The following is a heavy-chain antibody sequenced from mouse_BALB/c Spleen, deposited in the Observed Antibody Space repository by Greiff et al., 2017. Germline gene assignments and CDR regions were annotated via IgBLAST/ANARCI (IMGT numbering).Heavy chain of an antibody. J-gene: IGHJ1*01. V-gene: IGHV3-6*02. D-gene: IGHD2-10*02. Sequence: EVKLMESGPGLVKPSQSLSLTCSVTGYSITSGYYWNWIRQFPGNKLEWMGYISYDGSNNYNPSLKNRISITRDTSKNQFFLKLNSVTTEDTATYYCARGEYGNYGRNFDVWGAGTTVTVSS. CDR1: GYSITSGYY. CDR2: ISYDGSN. CDR3: ARGEYGNYGRNFDV.